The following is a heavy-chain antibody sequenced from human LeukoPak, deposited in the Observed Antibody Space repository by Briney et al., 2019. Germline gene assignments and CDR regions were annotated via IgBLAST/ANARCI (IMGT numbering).Heavy chain of an antibody. CDR2: ISSSSSYI. CDR1: GFPFSSYS. CDR3: ARDQALEYGLVQNHYYYYMDV. V-gene: IGHV3-21*01. D-gene: IGHD6-6*01. Sequence: PGGSLRLSCAASGFPFSSYSMNWVRQAPGKGLEWVSSISSSSSYIYYADSVKGRFTISRDNAKNSLYLQMNSLRAEDTAVYYCARDQALEYGLVQNHYYYYMDVWGKGTTVTVSS. J-gene: IGHJ6*03.